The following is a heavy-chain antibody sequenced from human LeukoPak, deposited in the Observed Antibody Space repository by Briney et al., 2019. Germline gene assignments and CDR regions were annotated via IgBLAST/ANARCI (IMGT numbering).Heavy chain of an antibody. J-gene: IGHJ4*02. Sequence: GGSLRLSCAASGFTFSSYEMNWVRQAPGKGLEWVSYISSSGSTIYYADSVKGRFTISRDNAKNSLYLQMNSLRAEDTAVYYCARTDTAMVPFDYWGQETLVTVSS. D-gene: IGHD5-18*01. CDR1: GFTFSSYE. CDR3: ARTDTAMVPFDY. V-gene: IGHV3-48*03. CDR2: ISSSGSTI.